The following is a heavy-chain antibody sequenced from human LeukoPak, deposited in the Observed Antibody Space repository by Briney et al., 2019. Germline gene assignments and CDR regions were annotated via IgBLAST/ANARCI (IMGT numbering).Heavy chain of an antibody. Sequence: GGSLRLSRAASGFTFSSYGMNWVRQAPGKGLEWVSYIDSSGSTIYNADSVKGRFTISRDNAKNSLYLQMNSLRAEDTAVYYCARGRYSSAFAFLDYWGPGTLVTISS. CDR2: IDSSGSTI. V-gene: IGHV3-48*03. CDR3: ARGRYSSAFAFLDY. CDR1: GFTFSSYG. D-gene: IGHD5-18*01. J-gene: IGHJ4*02.